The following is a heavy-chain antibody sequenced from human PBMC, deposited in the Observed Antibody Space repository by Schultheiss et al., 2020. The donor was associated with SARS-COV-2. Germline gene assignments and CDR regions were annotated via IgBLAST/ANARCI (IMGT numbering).Heavy chain of an antibody. CDR2: INPNSGGT. V-gene: IGHV1-18*01. CDR1: GGTFSSYA. CDR3: ARDGRAYCGGGTCNVY. J-gene: IGHJ4*02. Sequence: ASVKVSCKASGGTFSSYAISWVRQAPGQGLEWMGWINPNSGGTNYAQKFQGRVTMTTDSSTNTAHMELWSLTSDDTAVYYCARDGRAYCGGGTCNVYWGQGTLVTVSS. D-gene: IGHD2-21*01.